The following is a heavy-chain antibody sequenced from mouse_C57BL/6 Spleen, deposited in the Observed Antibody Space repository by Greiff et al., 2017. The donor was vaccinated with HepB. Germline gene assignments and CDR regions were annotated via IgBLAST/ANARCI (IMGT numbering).Heavy chain of an antibody. CDR1: GYAFSSSW. D-gene: IGHD2-5*01. CDR2: IYPGDGDT. CDR3: ARHYSNHPYAMDY. V-gene: IGHV1-82*01. J-gene: IGHJ4*01. Sequence: QVQLQQSGPELVKPGASVKISCKASGYAFSSSWMNWVKQRPGKGLEWIGRIYPGDGDTNYNGTFKGKATLTAYKSSSTANMQLCSLTSEDSAVYFCARHYSNHPYAMDYWGQGTSVTVSS.